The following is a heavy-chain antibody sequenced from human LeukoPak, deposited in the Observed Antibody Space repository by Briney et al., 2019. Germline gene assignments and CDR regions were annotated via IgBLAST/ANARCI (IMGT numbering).Heavy chain of an antibody. J-gene: IGHJ5*02. D-gene: IGHD2-15*01. CDR3: ARGYCSGGSCYTP. Sequence: PSEALSLPFTVSGGSISSYYWRWIRRPAGKGGEWSGRIYTSGRSNYNPSLKRRVTMSVDTYKNEVSLELSSVTAADTAVYYCARGYCSGGSCYTPWGQGTLVTVSS. CDR1: GGSISSYY. CDR2: IYTSGRS. V-gene: IGHV4-4*07.